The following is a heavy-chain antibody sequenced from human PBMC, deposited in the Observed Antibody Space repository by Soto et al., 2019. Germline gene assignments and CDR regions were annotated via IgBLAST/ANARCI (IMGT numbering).Heavy chain of an antibody. CDR1: GYSVASNSAA. J-gene: IGHJ5*02. CDR2: TYYRSKWYN. Sequence: PXQTLSLPWAISGYSVASNSAAWNWIRQSPSRGLEWLGRTYYRSKWYNDYAVSVKSRITINPDTSKNQFSLQLNSVTPEDTAVYYCARGADSSSWYDWFDPWGQGTLVTVSS. CDR3: ARGADSSSWYDWFDP. V-gene: IGHV6-1*01. D-gene: IGHD6-13*01.